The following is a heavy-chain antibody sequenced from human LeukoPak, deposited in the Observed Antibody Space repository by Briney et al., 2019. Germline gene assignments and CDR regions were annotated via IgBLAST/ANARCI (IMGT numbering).Heavy chain of an antibody. D-gene: IGHD5-12*01. V-gene: IGHV3-30*18. Sequence: GGSLRLSFAASGFTFSSYVMHWVRQAPGKGLEWVAVISYDGNKKYYTDSVKGRFTISRDNSKNTLYLQMNSLRAEDTAVYYCAKDLGYSGYSGHYYYYGMEVWGQGTTVTVSS. CDR2: ISYDGNKK. CDR1: GFTFSSYV. J-gene: IGHJ6*01. CDR3: AKDLGYSGYSGHYYYYGMEV.